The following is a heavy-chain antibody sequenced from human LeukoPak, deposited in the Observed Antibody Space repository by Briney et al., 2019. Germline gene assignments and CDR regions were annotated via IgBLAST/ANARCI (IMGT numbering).Heavy chain of an antibody. CDR2: ISGSGGST. Sequence: GGSLRLSCAASGFSFSSYAMSWVRQAPGQGLEWVSAISGSGGSTYYADSVKGRFTISRDNSKNTLYLQMNSLRAEDTAVYYCAKDATMVRGVTPDYWGQGTLVTVSS. V-gene: IGHV3-23*01. CDR1: GFSFSSYA. J-gene: IGHJ4*02. CDR3: AKDATMVRGVTPDY. D-gene: IGHD3-10*01.